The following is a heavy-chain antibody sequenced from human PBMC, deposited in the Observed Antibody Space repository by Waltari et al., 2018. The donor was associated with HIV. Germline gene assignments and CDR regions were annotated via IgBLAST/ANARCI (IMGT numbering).Heavy chain of an antibody. CDR3: VKDMFGEYDY. CDR1: GFSVSRYW. J-gene: IGHJ4*02. Sequence: EVQLVQSGGCLVQPGGSRRLSCAASGFSVSRYWMHWVRQIQGQGLVWVSRIKPDGNTRNYADCVRGRFTISRDYAKNTLYLKMNSLRDEDTAMYYCVKDMFGEYDYWGQGTLVTVSS. V-gene: IGHV3-74*01. CDR2: IKPDGNTR. D-gene: IGHD3-10*02.